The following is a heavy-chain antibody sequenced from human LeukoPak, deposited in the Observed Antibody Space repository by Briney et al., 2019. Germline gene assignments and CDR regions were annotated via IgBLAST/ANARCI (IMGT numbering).Heavy chain of an antibody. J-gene: IGHJ4*02. CDR2: ISAYNGNT. Sequence: ASVKVSCKASGYTFTSYGISWVRQAPGQGLEWMGWISAYNGNTNYAQKLQGRVTMTTDTSTSTAYMELRSLRSDDTAVYYCARMQDCIAAAGTVDYWGQGTLVTVSS. D-gene: IGHD6-13*01. CDR1: GYTFTSYG. CDR3: ARMQDCIAAAGTVDY. V-gene: IGHV1-18*01.